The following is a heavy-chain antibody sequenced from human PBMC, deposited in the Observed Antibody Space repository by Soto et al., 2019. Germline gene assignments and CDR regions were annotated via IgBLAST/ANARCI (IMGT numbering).Heavy chain of an antibody. J-gene: IGHJ3*02. D-gene: IGHD1-1*01. CDR3: AKDKPGTTAFDI. CDR1: GFTFRSYA. Sequence: GGSLRLSCVVSGFTFRSYAMSWVRQAPGKGLEWVSAISESGGSTYYADSVKGRFTISRDNSKNTLYLQMNSLRAEDTATYYCAKDKPGTTAFDIWGRGTLVTVS. CDR2: ISESGGST. V-gene: IGHV3-23*01.